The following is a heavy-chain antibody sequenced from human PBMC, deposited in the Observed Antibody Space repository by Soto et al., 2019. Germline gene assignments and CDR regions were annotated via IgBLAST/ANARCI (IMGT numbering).Heavy chain of an antibody. CDR3: ARSHFWSGYYKRYFDY. Sequence: PSETLSLTCTVSGGSISSYYWSWIRQPPGKGLEWIGYIYYSGGTNYNPSLKSRVTISVDTSKNQFSLKLSSVTAADTAVYYCARSHFWSGYYKRYFDYWGQGTLVTVSS. CDR1: GGSISSYY. CDR2: IYYSGGT. J-gene: IGHJ4*02. D-gene: IGHD3-3*02. V-gene: IGHV4-59*01.